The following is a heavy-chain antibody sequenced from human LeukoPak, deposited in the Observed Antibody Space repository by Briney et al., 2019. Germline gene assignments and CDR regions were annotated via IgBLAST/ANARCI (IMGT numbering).Heavy chain of an antibody. CDR2: ISSSGSTI. D-gene: IGHD3-10*01. J-gene: IGHJ4*02. Sequence: GGSLRLSCAASGFTFSSYEMNWVRQAPGKGLEWVSYISSSGSTIYYADSVKGRFTISRDNAKNSLYLQMNSLRAEDTAVYYCARVEYGSGSYHLDYWGQGTLVTVSS. V-gene: IGHV3-48*03. CDR3: ARVEYGSGSYHLDY. CDR1: GFTFSSYE.